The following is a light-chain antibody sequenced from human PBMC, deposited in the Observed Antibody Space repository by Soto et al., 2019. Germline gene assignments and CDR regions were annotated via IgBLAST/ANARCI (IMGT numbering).Light chain of an antibody. CDR1: QSVSSSY. V-gene: IGKV3-20*01. Sequence: EIVLTQSPGTLSLSPGERATLSCRASQSVSSSYLAWYQQKPGQAPRLLIYGASNSATGSPDRFSGSGSGTDFTLTISRLEPEDYAVYYCQQYGSSPLFTFGPGTKVDIK. J-gene: IGKJ3*01. CDR2: GAS. CDR3: QQYGSSPLFT.